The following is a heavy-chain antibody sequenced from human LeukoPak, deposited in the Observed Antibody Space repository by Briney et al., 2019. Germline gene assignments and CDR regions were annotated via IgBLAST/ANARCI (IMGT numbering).Heavy chain of an antibody. CDR3: ATGSPDYSNYCIDY. Sequence: ASVKVSCKASGYTFTGYYMHWVRQAPGKGLEWMGGFDPEDGETIYAQKFQGRVTMTEDTSTDTAYMELSSLRSEDTAVYYCATGSPDYSNYCIDYWGQGTLVTVSS. J-gene: IGHJ4*02. CDR1: GYTFTGYY. D-gene: IGHD4-11*01. V-gene: IGHV1-24*01. CDR2: FDPEDGET.